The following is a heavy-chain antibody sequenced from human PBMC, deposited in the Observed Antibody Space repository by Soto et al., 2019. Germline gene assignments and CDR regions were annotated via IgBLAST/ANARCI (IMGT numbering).Heavy chain of an antibody. CDR3: ARDILVAPSAVRWFDP. V-gene: IGHV3-23*01. CDR1: GFTFSSYS. Sequence: PGGSLRLSYAASGFTFSSYSMTWIRQAPVKGLEWVSTIAGADGTTYYADSVKGRFTISRDNSRSTMYLQMNSLRAEDTAVYYCARDILVAPSAVRWFDPWGQGTLVTVSS. D-gene: IGHD2-15*01. CDR2: IAGADGTT. J-gene: IGHJ5*02.